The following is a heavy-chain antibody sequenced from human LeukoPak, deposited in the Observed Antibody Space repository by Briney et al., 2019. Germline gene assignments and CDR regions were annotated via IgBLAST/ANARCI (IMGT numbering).Heavy chain of an antibody. CDR3: ARFGRTFTGVTAILYAPDRPSYFDY. CDR1: GYTFTSYG. J-gene: IGHJ4*02. V-gene: IGHV1-46*01. CDR2: INPSGGST. Sequence: GASVKVSCKASGYTFTSYGISWVRQAPGQGLEWMGIINPSGGSTSYTQKFQGRVTMTRDTSTSTVYMELSSLRSEDTAVYYCARFGRTFTGVTAILYAPDRPSYFDYWGQGTLVTVSS. D-gene: IGHD2-21*02.